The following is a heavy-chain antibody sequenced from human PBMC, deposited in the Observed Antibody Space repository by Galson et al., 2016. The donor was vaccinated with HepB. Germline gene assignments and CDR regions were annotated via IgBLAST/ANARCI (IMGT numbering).Heavy chain of an antibody. CDR1: GDSISSDYY. V-gene: IGHV4-38-2*01. D-gene: IGHD2-15*01. CDR2: IYRSGST. CDR3: ARNPDIVVVVAAPRWFDP. J-gene: IGHJ5*02. Sequence: SETLSLTCVVSGDSISSDYYWSWIRQPPGKGLEWIGSIYRSGSTYSNPSLKSRVIISVDTSKNQFSLKLSSVTAADTAVYYCARNPDIVVVVAAPRWFDPWGQGTLVTVSS.